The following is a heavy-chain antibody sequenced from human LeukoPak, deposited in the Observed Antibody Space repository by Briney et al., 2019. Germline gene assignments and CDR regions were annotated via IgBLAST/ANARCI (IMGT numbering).Heavy chain of an antibody. CDR1: RFTFSSYA. CDR3: ARDRAPYGY. J-gene: IGHJ4*02. Sequence: GGSLRLSCAASRFTFSSYAMSWVRQAPGKGLEWVSSISSSSSYIYYADSVKGRFTISRDNAKNSLYLQMNSLRAEDTAVYYCARDRAPYGYWGQGTLVTVSS. CDR2: ISSSSSYI. V-gene: IGHV3-21*01. D-gene: IGHD3-10*01.